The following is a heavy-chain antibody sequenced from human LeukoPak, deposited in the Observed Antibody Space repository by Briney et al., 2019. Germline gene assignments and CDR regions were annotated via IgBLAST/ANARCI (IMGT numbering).Heavy chain of an antibody. CDR2: INSDGSTT. Sequence: GFLRLSCAASGFPFRSYWMHWVRPAPGKGLVWVSRINSDGSTTSYAASVKGRFTISRDNAKNTLYLQINSLRAEDTAVYYCARGYNTGCDYWGQGTLVTVSS. CDR1: GFPFRSYW. CDR3: ARGYNTGCDY. D-gene: IGHD6-19*01. V-gene: IGHV3-74*01. J-gene: IGHJ4*02.